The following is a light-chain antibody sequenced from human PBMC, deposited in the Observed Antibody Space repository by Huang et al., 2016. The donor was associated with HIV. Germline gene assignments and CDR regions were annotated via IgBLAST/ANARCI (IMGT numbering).Light chain of an antibody. V-gene: IGKV3-15*01. J-gene: IGKJ1*01. Sequence: EIMLTQSPITLSVSPGERAVLSCRASQHIGTDLAWYQQRPGQAPRLLIYDSVTRAIGVPSRFSGRGSGADFTLSISGLQSEDFAVYYCQQYDDWPRTFGQGTKLEI. CDR3: QQYDDWPRT. CDR2: DSV. CDR1: QHIGTD.